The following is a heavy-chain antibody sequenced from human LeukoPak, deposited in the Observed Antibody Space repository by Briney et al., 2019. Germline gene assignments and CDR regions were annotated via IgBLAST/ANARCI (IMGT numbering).Heavy chain of an antibody. CDR1: GYTFSYFG. D-gene: IGHD1-1*01. CDR3: ARGLDAASGLANFDY. Sequence: ASVRVSCKASGYTFSYFGLNWVRQAPGQRLEWMGWISAYNGNTNYAQKSEGRLSLTTDTATSTVYMELRNLTSDDTAVYFCARGLDAASGLANFDYWGQGTLITVSS. CDR2: ISAYNGNT. J-gene: IGHJ4*02. V-gene: IGHV1-18*01.